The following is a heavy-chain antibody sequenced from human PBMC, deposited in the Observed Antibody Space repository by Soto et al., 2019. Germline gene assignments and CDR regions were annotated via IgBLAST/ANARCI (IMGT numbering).Heavy chain of an antibody. D-gene: IGHD3-9*01. CDR2: IIPILGIA. CDR1: GGTFSSYT. V-gene: IGHV1-69*02. CDR3: ARVQSSDDILTGYYLPFDY. Sequence: SVKVSCKASGGTFSSYTISWVRQAPGQGLEWMGRIIPILGIANYAQKFQGRVTITADKSTSTAYMELSSLRSEDTAVYYCARVQSSDDILTGYYLPFDYWGQGTLVTVSS. J-gene: IGHJ4*02.